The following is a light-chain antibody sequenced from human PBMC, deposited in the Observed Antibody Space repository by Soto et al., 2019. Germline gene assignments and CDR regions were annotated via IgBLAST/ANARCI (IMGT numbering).Light chain of an antibody. CDR3: QQYGSSGT. CDR2: GAS. J-gene: IGKJ1*01. V-gene: IGKV3-20*01. Sequence: EIVLTQAPGTLSLSPGERATISCRASQSVSNNYLAWYPQKPGQAPRLLIYGASNSATGIPDRISGSGSGTDFTLTISRLEPEYFAVDYCQQYGSSGTFGPGTKVDIK. CDR1: QSVSNNY.